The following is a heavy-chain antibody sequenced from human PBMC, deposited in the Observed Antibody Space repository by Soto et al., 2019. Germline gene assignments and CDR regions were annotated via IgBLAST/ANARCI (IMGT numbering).Heavy chain of an antibody. J-gene: IGHJ4*02. V-gene: IGHV5-51*01. CDR3: ARLMTTIFGVVLGFDY. Sequence: GESLKISCEVSGYTFTTYWIGWVRQMPGRGLEWMGIIYPGDSDTNYSPSFQGQVTISADKSVSTAYLHWSSLEASDTAMYYCARLMTTIFGVVLGFDYWGEGTLVTVPQ. CDR2: IYPGDSDT. CDR1: GYTFTTYW. D-gene: IGHD3-3*01.